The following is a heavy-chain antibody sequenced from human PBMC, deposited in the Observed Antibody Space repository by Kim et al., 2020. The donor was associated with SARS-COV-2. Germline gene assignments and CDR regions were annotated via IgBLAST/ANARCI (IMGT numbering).Heavy chain of an antibody. CDR1: GGSISSGSYY. Sequence: SETLSLTCTVSGGSISSGSYYWSWIRQPAGKGLEWIGRIYTSGSTNYNPSLKSRVTISVDTSKNQFSLKLSSVTAADTAVYYCARGGVGDAGYSSSWYYFDYWGQGTLVTVSS. CDR3: ARGGVGDAGYSSSWYYFDY. V-gene: IGHV4-61*02. CDR2: IYTSGST. J-gene: IGHJ4*02. D-gene: IGHD6-13*01.